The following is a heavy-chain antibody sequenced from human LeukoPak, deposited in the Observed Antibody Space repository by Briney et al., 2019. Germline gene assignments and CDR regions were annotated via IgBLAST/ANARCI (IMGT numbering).Heavy chain of an antibody. J-gene: IGHJ4*02. CDR3: AKAQPQGEYDFWSGYLYYFDY. V-gene: IGHV3-23*01. D-gene: IGHD3-3*01. Sequence: GGSLRLSCAASGFTFSSYAMNWVRQAPGRGLEWVSGFSGSGGTTYYADSVKGRFTISRDNSKNTLYLQMNSLRAEDTAVYYCAKAQPQGEYDFWSGYLYYFDYWGQGTLVTVSS. CDR1: GFTFSSYA. CDR2: FSGSGGTT.